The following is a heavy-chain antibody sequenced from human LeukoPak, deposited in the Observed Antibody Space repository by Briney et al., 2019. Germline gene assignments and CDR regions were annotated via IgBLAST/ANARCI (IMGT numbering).Heavy chain of an antibody. V-gene: IGHV1-2*02. CDR2: INPNSGGT. CDR1: GYTFTGYF. D-gene: IGHD3-22*01. Sequence: ASVKVSCKASGYTFTGYFIHWVRQAPGQGLEWMGWINPNSGGTNYAQKFQGRVTMTRDTSIGTAYMELSRLRSDDTAVYYCARDERYDSSGYPFDYWGQGTLVTVCS. CDR3: ARDERYDSSGYPFDY. J-gene: IGHJ4*02.